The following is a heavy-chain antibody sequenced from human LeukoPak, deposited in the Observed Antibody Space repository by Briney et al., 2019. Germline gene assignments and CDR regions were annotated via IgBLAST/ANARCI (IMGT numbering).Heavy chain of an antibody. D-gene: IGHD2-2*02. Sequence: ASVKASCKASGYTFTGHFMHWVRQAPGQGLEWMGWIEPKSGGTHYGHKFQGRVTMTRDTSMSTAYMELSRVKADDTAVYYCAREMGVVPTAIPTVDSWGQGTLVTVSS. J-gene: IGHJ4*02. CDR1: GYTFTGHF. V-gene: IGHV1-2*02. CDR2: IEPKSGGT. CDR3: AREMGVVPTAIPTVDS.